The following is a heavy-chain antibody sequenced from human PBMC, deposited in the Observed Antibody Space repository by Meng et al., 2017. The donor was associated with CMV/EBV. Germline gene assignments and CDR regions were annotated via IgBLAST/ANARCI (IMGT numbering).Heavy chain of an antibody. J-gene: IGHJ4*02. CDR2: LDSGYVFV. CDR3: VRAGYPDPFDY. Sequence: GESLKISCAASGFTFNTYAMNWVRQAPGKGLEWVSSLDSGYVFVYYADSVKGRFTISRDNAKNSLYLQMNSLRAEDTAVYYCVRAGYPDPFDYWGQGTLVTVSS. V-gene: IGHV3-21*01. CDR1: GFTFNTYA. D-gene: IGHD3-16*02.